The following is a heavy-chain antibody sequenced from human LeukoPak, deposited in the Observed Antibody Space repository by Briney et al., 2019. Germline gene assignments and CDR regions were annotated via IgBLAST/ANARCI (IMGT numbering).Heavy chain of an antibody. CDR1: GFTFSSYA. V-gene: IGHV3-30-3*01. J-gene: IGHJ4*02. CDR3: GGSFPTGVDYFDY. CDR2: ISYDGSNK. D-gene: IGHD7-27*01. Sequence: GRSLRLSCAASGFTFSSYAMHWVRQAPGKGLEWVAVISYDGSNKYYADSVKGRFTISRDNPKNSLYLQMNSLRADDTAVYFCGGSFPTGVDYFDYWGQGTLVTVSS.